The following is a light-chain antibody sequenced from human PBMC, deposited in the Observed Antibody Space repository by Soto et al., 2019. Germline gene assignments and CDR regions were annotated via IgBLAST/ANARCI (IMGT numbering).Light chain of an antibody. V-gene: IGKV1-5*01. CDR1: QSISSY. CDR2: DAS. Sequence: DIQMTQSPSSLSASVGDRVTITCRASQSISSYLNWYQQKPGKAPNLLIYDASTLESGVPSRFSGSGSGTEFTLTISSLQPDDFATYYCQQYNSYQTFGQGTKVDIK. CDR3: QQYNSYQT. J-gene: IGKJ1*01.